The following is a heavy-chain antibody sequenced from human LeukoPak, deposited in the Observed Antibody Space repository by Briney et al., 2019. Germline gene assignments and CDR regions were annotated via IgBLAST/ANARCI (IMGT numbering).Heavy chain of an antibody. CDR1: GGSVSSGSYY. Sequence: SETLSLTCTVSGGSVSSGSYYWSWIRQPPGKGLEWIGCIYYSGSTNYNPSLKSRVTISVDTSKNQFSLKLSSVTAADTAVYYCARFSIVVVPAAMKRDYYFDYWGQGTLVTVSS. CDR3: ARFSIVVVPAAMKRDYYFDY. D-gene: IGHD2-2*01. V-gene: IGHV4-61*01. J-gene: IGHJ4*02. CDR2: IYYSGST.